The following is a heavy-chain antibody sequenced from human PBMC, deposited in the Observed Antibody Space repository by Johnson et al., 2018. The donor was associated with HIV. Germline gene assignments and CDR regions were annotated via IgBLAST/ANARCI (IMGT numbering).Heavy chain of an antibody. Sequence: QVQLMESGGGVVQPGRSLRLSCAASGFTFSSYVIHWVRQPPGKGVEWVAVISSDGSNKYYVDSVKGRFTISRDNSKNTLYLQMNSLRPEDTAVYYCAKTPGDNWYYSEGTDAFDIWGQGTMVTVSS. CDR3: AKTPGDNWYYSEGTDAFDI. D-gene: IGHD1-20*01. J-gene: IGHJ3*02. CDR2: ISSDGSNK. CDR1: GFTFSSYV. V-gene: IGHV3-30*18.